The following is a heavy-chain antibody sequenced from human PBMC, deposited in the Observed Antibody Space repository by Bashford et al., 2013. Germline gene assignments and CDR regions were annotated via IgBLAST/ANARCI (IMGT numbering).Heavy chain of an antibody. V-gene: IGHV3-9*01. CDR1: GFTFDDYA. CDR2: ISWNSGSI. D-gene: IGHD6-6*01. Sequence: SLRLSCAASGFTFDDYAMHWVRQAPGKGLEWVSGISWNSGSIGYADSVKGRFTISKDNAKNSLYLQMNSLRAEDTALYYCAKDSSRYSSSSGAWFDPWGQGTLVTVSS. CDR3: AKDSSRYSSSSGAWFDP. J-gene: IGHJ5*02.